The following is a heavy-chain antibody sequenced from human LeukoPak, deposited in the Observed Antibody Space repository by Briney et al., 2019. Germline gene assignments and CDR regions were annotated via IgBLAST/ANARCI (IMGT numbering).Heavy chain of an antibody. Sequence: GGSLRLSCAASGFTFSTYNMNWVRQAPGKGLEWVSYISSSSSTIYYADSVKGRFTISRDNAKNSLYLQMNSLRAEDTAVYYCARDIIAAAGNYWGQGTLVTVSS. V-gene: IGHV3-48*01. J-gene: IGHJ4*02. CDR1: GFTFSTYN. D-gene: IGHD6-13*01. CDR3: ARDIIAAAGNY. CDR2: ISSSSSTI.